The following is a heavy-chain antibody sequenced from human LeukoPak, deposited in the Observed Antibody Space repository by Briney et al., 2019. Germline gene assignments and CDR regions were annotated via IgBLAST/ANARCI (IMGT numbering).Heavy chain of an antibody. J-gene: IGHJ6*03. V-gene: IGHV3-33*01. CDR3: ARALGGNSRDYYMDV. CDR1: GFTFSSYG. D-gene: IGHD4-23*01. CDR2: IWFDGSNK. Sequence: PGGSLRLSCAASGFTFSSYGMHWVRQAPGKGLEWVSLIWFDGSNKYYADSVKGRFTISRDNSKNTLYLQMNSLRAEDTAVYFCARALGGNSRDYYMDVWGKGTTVTVSS.